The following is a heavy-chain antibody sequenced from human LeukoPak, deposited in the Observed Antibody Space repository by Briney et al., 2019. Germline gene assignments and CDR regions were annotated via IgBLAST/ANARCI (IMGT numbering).Heavy chain of an antibody. D-gene: IGHD5-12*01. CDR1: GGSISSYY. CDR2: IYYSGST. Sequence: SETLSLTCSVSGGSISSYYWSWIRQPPGKGLEWIGYIYYSGSTNYNPSLKSRVTISVDTSKNQFSLKLSSVTAADTAVYYCARQATRAFDIWGQGTMVTVSS. J-gene: IGHJ3*02. V-gene: IGHV4-59*08. CDR3: ARQATRAFDI.